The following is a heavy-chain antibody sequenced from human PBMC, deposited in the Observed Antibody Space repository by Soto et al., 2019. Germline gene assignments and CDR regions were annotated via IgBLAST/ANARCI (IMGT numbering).Heavy chain of an antibody. CDR1: GFTFSSYG. J-gene: IGHJ4*02. CDR2: IWYDGSNK. CDR3: ARPQAAADLTASFDY. Sequence: PGGSLRLSCAASGFTFSSYGMHWVRQAPGKGLEWVVVIWYDGSNKYYADSVKGRFTISRDNSKNTLYLQMNSLRAEDTAVYYCARPQAAADLTASFDYWGQGTLVTVSS. V-gene: IGHV3-33*01. D-gene: IGHD6-13*01.